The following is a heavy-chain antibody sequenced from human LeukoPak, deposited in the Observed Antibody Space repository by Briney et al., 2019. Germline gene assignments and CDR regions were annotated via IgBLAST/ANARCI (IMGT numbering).Heavy chain of an antibody. D-gene: IGHD6-19*01. J-gene: IGHJ2*01. CDR2: ISAYNGNT. CDR1: GYTFTSYG. V-gene: IGHV1-18*01. Sequence: GASVKVSCKASGYTFTSYGISWVRQAPGQGLEWMGWISAYNGNTNYAQKLQGRVTMTTDTSTSTAYMELRSLRSDDTAVYYCARDRPQQWLVSDWYFDLWGRGTLVTVSS. CDR3: ARDRPQQWLVSDWYFDL.